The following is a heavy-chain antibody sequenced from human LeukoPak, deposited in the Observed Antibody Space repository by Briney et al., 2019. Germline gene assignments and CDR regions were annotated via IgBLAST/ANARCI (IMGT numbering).Heavy chain of an antibody. V-gene: IGHV4-34*01. CDR3: ARDPSSFGGRFDP. CDR1: GGSFSGYY. CDR2: INHSGST. D-gene: IGHD3-10*01. J-gene: IGHJ5*02. Sequence: SETLSLTCAVYGGSFSGYYWSWIRQPPGKGLEWIGEINHSGSTNYNPSLKSRVTISVDTSKNQFSLKLSSVTAADTAVYYCARDPSSFGGRFDPWGQGTLVAVSS.